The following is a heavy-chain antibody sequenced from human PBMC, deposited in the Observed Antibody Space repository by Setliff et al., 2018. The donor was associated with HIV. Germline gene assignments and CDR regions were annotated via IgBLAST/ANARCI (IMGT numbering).Heavy chain of an antibody. Sequence: ASVKVSCKASGYSFSSYGVSWVRQAPGQGLEWMGWISVYNGNTNYTQKLQNRVTMTTDTSTSTAYMELRSLRSDDTAVYYCARDRVGAKDYYYMDVWGKGTTVTVSS. CDR2: ISVYNGNT. CDR3: ARDRVGAKDYYYMDV. D-gene: IGHD1-26*01. J-gene: IGHJ6*03. V-gene: IGHV1-18*01. CDR1: GYSFSSYG.